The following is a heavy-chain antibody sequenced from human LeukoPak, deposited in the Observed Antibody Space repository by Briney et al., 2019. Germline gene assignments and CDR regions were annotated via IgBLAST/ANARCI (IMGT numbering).Heavy chain of an antibody. D-gene: IGHD2-15*01. J-gene: IGHJ4*02. CDR2: LNAGGGST. CDR3: ATPIRDRYCSGGSCYSPFDF. V-gene: IGHV3-23*01. Sequence: TGGSLRLSCAASGFTFSNYAMTWVRQAPGKGLEWVSALNAGGGSTHYADSVKGRFTISRDNSKNTLYLQMNSLGVEDTAVYYCATPIRDRYCSGGSCYSPFDFWGQGTLVTVSS. CDR1: GFTFSNYA.